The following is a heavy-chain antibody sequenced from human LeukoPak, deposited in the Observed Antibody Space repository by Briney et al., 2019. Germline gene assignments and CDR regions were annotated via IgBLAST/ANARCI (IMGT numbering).Heavy chain of an antibody. D-gene: IGHD1-26*01. CDR2: ISSSSSYI. V-gene: IGHV3-21*01. Sequence: GGSLRLSCAASGFTFSSYSMNWVRQAPGKGLEWVSTISSSSSYIYYADSVKGRFTISRDNAKNSLYLQMNSLRAEDTAVYYCARDRGIIVMGATIDYWGQGTLVTVSS. CDR3: ARDRGIIVMGATIDY. CDR1: GFTFSSYS. J-gene: IGHJ4*02.